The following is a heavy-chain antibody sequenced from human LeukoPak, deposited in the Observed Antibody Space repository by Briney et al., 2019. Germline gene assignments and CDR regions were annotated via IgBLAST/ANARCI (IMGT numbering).Heavy chain of an antibody. CDR3: ARGASSYYDSSDYFDY. CDR1: GGSISYFY. Sequence: SETLSLTCTVSGGSISYFYWSWIRQPAGKGLEWIGRIYTSGSTNYNPSLKSRVTMSVDTSKKQFSLKLSSVTAADTAVYYCARGASSYYDSSDYFDYWGQGTLVTVSS. CDR2: IYTSGST. J-gene: IGHJ4*02. V-gene: IGHV4-4*07. D-gene: IGHD3-22*01.